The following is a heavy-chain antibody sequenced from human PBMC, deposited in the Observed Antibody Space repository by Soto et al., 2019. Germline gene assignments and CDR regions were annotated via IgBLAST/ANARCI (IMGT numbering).Heavy chain of an antibody. V-gene: IGHV1-3*01. CDR3: ARVAAGTSDYYYGMDV. CDR1: GYTFTSYA. Sequence: ASVKVSCKASGYTFTSYAMHWVRQAPGQRLEWMGWINAGNGNTKYSQKLQGRVTMTTDTSTSTAYMELRSLRSDDTAVYYCARVAAGTSDYYYGMDVWGQGTTVTVSS. CDR2: INAGNGNT. D-gene: IGHD6-13*01. J-gene: IGHJ6*02.